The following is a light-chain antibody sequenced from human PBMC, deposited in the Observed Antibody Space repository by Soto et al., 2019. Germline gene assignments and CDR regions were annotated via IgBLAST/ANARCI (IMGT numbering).Light chain of an antibody. V-gene: IGKV3-20*01. CDR3: QQYGSSPLT. J-gene: IGKJ4*01. CDR1: QSVSSSY. CDR2: GAS. Sequence: EIVMTQSPATLSVSPGERATLSCRASQSVSSSYLAWYQQKPGQAPRLLIYGASTRATGIPDRFSGSGSGTDFTLTISRLEPADFAVYYCQQYGSSPLTFGGGTKVHIK.